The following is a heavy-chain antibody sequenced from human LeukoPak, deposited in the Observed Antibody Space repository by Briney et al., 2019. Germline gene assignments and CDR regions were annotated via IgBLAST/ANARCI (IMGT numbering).Heavy chain of an antibody. CDR2: IYYSGST. Sequence: SETLSLTCTVSGGSISSSSYYWGWIRQPPGKGLEWIGSIYYSGSTYYNPSLKSRVTISVDTSKNQFSLKLSSVTTADTAVYYCASLPWIQIWNHYWGQGTLVTVSS. D-gene: IGHD5-18*01. CDR1: GGSISSSSYY. CDR3: ASLPWIQIWNHY. J-gene: IGHJ4*02. V-gene: IGHV4-39*01.